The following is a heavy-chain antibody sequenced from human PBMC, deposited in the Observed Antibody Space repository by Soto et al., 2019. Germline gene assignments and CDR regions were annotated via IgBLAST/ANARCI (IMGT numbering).Heavy chain of an antibody. Sequence: ASVKVSCKASGYTFTSYAMHWVRQAPGQRLEWMGWINAGNGNTKYSQKFQGRVTITRDTSASTAYMELSSLRSEDTVVYYCARDYKQQLVNWFDPWGQGTLVTVSS. D-gene: IGHD6-13*01. CDR3: ARDYKQQLVNWFDP. CDR1: GYTFTSYA. CDR2: INAGNGNT. V-gene: IGHV1-3*01. J-gene: IGHJ5*02.